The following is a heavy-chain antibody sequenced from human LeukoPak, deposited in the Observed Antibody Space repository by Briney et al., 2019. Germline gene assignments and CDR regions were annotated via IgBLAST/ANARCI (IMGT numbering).Heavy chain of an antibody. CDR1: GDSISSGGSS. J-gene: IGHJ4*02. CDR3: GRDGPRNDGSLYIPMAV. V-gene: IGHV4-30-2*01. D-gene: IGHD3-22*01. CDR2: IYHGDNT. Sequence: SQTLSLTCAVSGDSISSGGSSGGWIRQPPGKGLEWVGYIYHGDNTYYNPFLEGRVSMSVGRSNNYFSLRLNFVPPPAPAVYYCGRDGPRNDGSLYIPMAVWGQGNLVTVSS.